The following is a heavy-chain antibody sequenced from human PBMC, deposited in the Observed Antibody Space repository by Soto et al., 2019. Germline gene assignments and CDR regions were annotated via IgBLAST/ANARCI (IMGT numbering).Heavy chain of an antibody. J-gene: IGHJ6*02. V-gene: IGHV1-18*04. D-gene: IGHD6-13*01. Sequence: QVQLVQSGAEVKKPGASVKVSCKASGYTFTSYGISWVRQAPGQGLEWMGWISAYNGNTNYAQKLQGRVTMTTDTSTSTAYMELRILRSDDTAVYYCARDSVGPAAADPDGAYYYYGMDVWGQGTTVTVSS. CDR1: GYTFTSYG. CDR2: ISAYNGNT. CDR3: ARDSVGPAAADPDGAYYYYGMDV.